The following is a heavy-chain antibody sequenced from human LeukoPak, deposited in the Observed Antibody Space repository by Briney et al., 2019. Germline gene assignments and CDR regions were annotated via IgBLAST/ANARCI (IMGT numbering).Heavy chain of an antibody. V-gene: IGHV4-59*11. CDR3: ARHYYDSSGYYSYYYYYYMDV. J-gene: IGHJ6*03. D-gene: IGHD3-22*01. CDR2: IYYSGST. Sequence: PSETLSLTCTVSGGSISSHYWSWIRQPPGKGLEWIGYIYYSGSTNYNPTLKSRVTISVDTSKNQFSLKLSSVTAADTDVYYCARHYYDSSGYYSYYYYYYMDVWGKGTTVTVSS. CDR1: GGSISSHY.